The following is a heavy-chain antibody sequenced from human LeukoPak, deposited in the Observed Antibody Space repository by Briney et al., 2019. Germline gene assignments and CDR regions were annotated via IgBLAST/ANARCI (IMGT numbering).Heavy chain of an antibody. CDR3: ARGRGVPKRNHNTGRWFDP. V-gene: IGHV4-34*01. CDR2: INHSGST. CDR1: GGSFSGYY. J-gene: IGHJ5*02. Sequence: PSKTLSLTCAVYGGSFSGYYWSWIRQPPGKGLEWIGEINHSGSTNYNPSLKSRVTISVDTSKNQFSLKLSSVTAADTAVCYCARGRGVPKRNHNTGRWFDPWGQGTLVTVSS. D-gene: IGHD1-14*01.